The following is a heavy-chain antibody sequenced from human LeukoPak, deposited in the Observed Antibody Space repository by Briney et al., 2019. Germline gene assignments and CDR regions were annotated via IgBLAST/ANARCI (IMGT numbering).Heavy chain of an antibody. CDR1: GGSFSGYY. Sequence: PSETLSLTCAVYGGSFSGYYWSWIRQPPGKGLEWIGEINHSGSTNYNPSLKSRVTISVDTSKNQFSLKLSSVTAADTAVYYCARVGTMVRGASWGQGTLVTVSS. J-gene: IGHJ4*02. V-gene: IGHV4-34*01. CDR3: ARVGTMVRGAS. D-gene: IGHD3-10*01. CDR2: INHSGST.